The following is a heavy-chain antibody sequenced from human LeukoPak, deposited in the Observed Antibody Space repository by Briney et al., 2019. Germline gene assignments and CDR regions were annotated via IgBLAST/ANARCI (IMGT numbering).Heavy chain of an antibody. Sequence: PGGSLRLSCAASGLSSTIYWLHWVRQVPGKGLVWVSRIKQDENTAYYADFVKGRFTISRDDAKTTVYLQMNRLRAEDSAVYYCASDRPFWNWGQGTLVTVSS. J-gene: IGHJ4*02. CDR2: IKQDENTA. CDR3: ASDRPFWN. D-gene: IGHD3-3*01. V-gene: IGHV3-74*01. CDR1: GLSSTIYW.